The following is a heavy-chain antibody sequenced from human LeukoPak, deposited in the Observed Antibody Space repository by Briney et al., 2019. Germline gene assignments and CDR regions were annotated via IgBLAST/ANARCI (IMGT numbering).Heavy chain of an antibody. Sequence: PGGSLRLSCAASGFTFSSYGMHWVRQAPGKGLEWVAFIRYDGSNKYYADSVKGRFTISRDKSKNTLYLQMNSLRAEDTAVYYCARAKPKNMVRGLIMRRESRYYFDYWGQGTLVTVSS. CDR3: ARAKPKNMVRGLIMRRESRYYFDY. CDR1: GFTFSSYG. V-gene: IGHV3-30*02. J-gene: IGHJ4*02. D-gene: IGHD3-10*01. CDR2: IRYDGSNK.